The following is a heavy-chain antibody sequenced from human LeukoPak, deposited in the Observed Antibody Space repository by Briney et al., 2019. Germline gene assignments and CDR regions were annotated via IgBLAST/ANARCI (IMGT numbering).Heavy chain of an antibody. D-gene: IGHD2-8*01. CDR3: ARLQDIVLMVYAN. J-gene: IGHJ4*02. Sequence: PSETLSLTCTVSGGSISSYYWSWIRQPPGKGLEWIGYIYYSGSTNYNPSLKSRVTISVDTSKNQFSLTLSSVTAADTAVYYCARLQDIVLMVYANWGQGTLVTVSS. V-gene: IGHV4-59*01. CDR1: GGSISSYY. CDR2: IYYSGST.